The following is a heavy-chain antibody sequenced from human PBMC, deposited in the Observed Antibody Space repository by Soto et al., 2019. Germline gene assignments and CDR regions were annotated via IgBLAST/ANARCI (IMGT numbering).Heavy chain of an antibody. J-gene: IGHJ6*03. V-gene: IGHV4-59*01. CDR3: AREGVLNYYYYYVDV. D-gene: IGHD3-3*01. CDR1: GGSISNYY. CDR2: IHYTGIT. Sequence: PSETLSLTCTVSGGSISNYYWGWIRQPPGKGLEWIGYIHYTGITDYNPSLKSRVTISLDTSKNQFSLKLTSVTAADTAVYYCAREGVLNYYYYYVDVWGEGTTVTVSS.